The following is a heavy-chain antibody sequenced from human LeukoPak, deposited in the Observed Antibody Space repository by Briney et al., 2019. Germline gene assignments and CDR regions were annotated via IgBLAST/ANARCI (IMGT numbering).Heavy chain of an antibody. D-gene: IGHD5-12*01. CDR1: GGSMSSYY. CDR3: ARAGYSNVGYSGYGHEDY. CDR2: IYYSGST. J-gene: IGHJ4*02. Sequence: SETLSLTCSVSGGSMSSYYWSWIRQPPGKGLEWIGYIYYSGSTNNNPSLKSRVTISVDTSKNQFSLKLSSVTAADTAVYYCARAGYSNVGYSGYGHEDYWGQGTLVTVSS. V-gene: IGHV4-59*01.